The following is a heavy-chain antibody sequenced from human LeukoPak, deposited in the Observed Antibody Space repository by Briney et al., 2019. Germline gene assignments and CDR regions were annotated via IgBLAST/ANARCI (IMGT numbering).Heavy chain of an antibody. CDR3: AQETSYYVSRSSDS. V-gene: IGHV3-30*18. J-gene: IGHJ6*01. Sequence: GGSLRLSCAASGSIFSKYGMHWVRQAPGKGLEWVAAIFYNGSFKYYADSVRGRFTISRDNPKNTLNLQVNSLRGENPAVYFFAQETSYYVSRSSDSWGQGNPVTVSS. CDR2: IFYNGSFK. CDR1: GSIFSKYG. D-gene: IGHD3-10*01.